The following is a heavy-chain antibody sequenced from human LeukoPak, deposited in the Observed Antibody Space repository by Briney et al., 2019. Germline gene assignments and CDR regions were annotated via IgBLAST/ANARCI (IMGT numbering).Heavy chain of an antibody. J-gene: IGHJ4*02. CDR3: AKGGRLEYYDSSGPTDY. CDR1: GFTFSSYA. V-gene: IGHV3-23*01. CDR2: ISGSGGST. Sequence: PGGSLRLSCAASGFTFSSYAMSWVRQAPGKGLEWVSAISGSGGSTYYADSVKGRFTISRDNSKNTLYLQMNSLRAEDTAVYYCAKGGRLEYYDSSGPTDYWGQGTLVTVSS. D-gene: IGHD3-22*01.